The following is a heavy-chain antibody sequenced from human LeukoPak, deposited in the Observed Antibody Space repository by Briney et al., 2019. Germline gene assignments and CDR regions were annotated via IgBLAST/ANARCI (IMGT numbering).Heavy chain of an antibody. Sequence: GSLSLSSAASGFTFSSYAMSWVRPAPGKGLEWVSAISGSGGSTYYADSVKGRFTISRDNSKNTLYLQMNSLRAEDTAVYYCAKDEYSSSWTYYFDYWGQGTLVTVSS. V-gene: IGHV3-23*01. J-gene: IGHJ4*02. CDR3: AKDEYSSSWTYYFDY. D-gene: IGHD6-13*01. CDR2: ISGSGGST. CDR1: GFTFSSYA.